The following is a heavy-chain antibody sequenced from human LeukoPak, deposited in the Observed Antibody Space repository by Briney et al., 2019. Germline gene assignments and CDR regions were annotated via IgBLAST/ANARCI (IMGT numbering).Heavy chain of an antibody. CDR2: VHYSGSR. Sequence: SETLSLTCTVSGDSISSYYWSWIRQPPGKGLDWIGYVHYSGSRNCNPSLKSRVTISIDTSKKQFSLKLSSVTAADTAVYYCARHYDSSGYWYYFDYWGQGALVTVSS. J-gene: IGHJ4*02. CDR3: ARHYDSSGYWYYFDY. CDR1: GDSISSYY. D-gene: IGHD3-22*01. V-gene: IGHV4-59*08.